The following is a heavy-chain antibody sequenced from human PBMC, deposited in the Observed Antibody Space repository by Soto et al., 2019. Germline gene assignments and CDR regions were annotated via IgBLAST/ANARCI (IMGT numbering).Heavy chain of an antibody. CDR1: GFTFSSYS. D-gene: IGHD4-17*01. CDR2: ISSSSSYI. CDR3: ARDDYGDYRFDP. Sequence: EVQLVESGGGLVKPGGSLRLSCAASGFTFSSYSMNWVRQAPGKGLEWVSSISSSSSYIYYADSVKGRFTISRDNAKNSLYLQMNSLRAEDTAVYYCARDDYGDYRFDPWGQGTLVTVSS. V-gene: IGHV3-21*01. J-gene: IGHJ5*02.